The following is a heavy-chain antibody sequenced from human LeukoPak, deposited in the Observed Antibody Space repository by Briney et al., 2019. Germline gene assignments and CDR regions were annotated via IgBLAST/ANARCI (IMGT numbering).Heavy chain of an antibody. Sequence: ASVKVSCKASGGTFSSYAISWVRQAPGQGLEWMGGIIPIFGTANYAQKFQGRVTITTDESTSTAYMELSSLRSEDTAVYYCARFTDYYYYMDVRGKGTTVTVSS. V-gene: IGHV1-69*05. CDR3: ARFTDYYYYMDV. J-gene: IGHJ6*03. CDR1: GGTFSSYA. CDR2: IIPIFGTA.